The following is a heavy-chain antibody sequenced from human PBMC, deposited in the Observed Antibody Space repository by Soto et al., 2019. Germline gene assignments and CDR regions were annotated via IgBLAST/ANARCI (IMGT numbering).Heavy chain of an antibody. CDR3: AMYSRSSLDY. D-gene: IGHD6-6*01. Sequence: QVQLLQSGAEVKKPGALVKVSCKTSGYTFTSYDLTWVRQAPGQGLEWVGWISPHNGNTDYTPKLQDRVTMTADISTGTAYMELRSLRSDDTAVYYCAMYSRSSLDYWGQGTLVTVSS. V-gene: IGHV1-18*04. CDR2: ISPHNGNT. J-gene: IGHJ4*02. CDR1: GYTFTSYD.